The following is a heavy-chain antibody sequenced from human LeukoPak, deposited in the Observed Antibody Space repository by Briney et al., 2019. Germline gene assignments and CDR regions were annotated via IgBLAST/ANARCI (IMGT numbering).Heavy chain of an antibody. CDR3: VRRLSYCFGWDV. V-gene: IGHV4-39*01. CDR1: GGSNSNDGYF. Sequence: SETLSLTCTVSGGSNSNDGYFWGWIRQPPGKGLEWIGSMSYGGDTYYSPALKSRLTISVDPPKNQFSLKLRSVTAADTAVYHCVRRLSYCFGWDVWGQRATVIVSS. CDR2: MSYGGDT. J-gene: IGHJ6*02. D-gene: IGHD6-19*01.